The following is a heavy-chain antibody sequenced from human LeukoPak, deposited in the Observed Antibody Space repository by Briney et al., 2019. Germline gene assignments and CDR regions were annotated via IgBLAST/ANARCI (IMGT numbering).Heavy chain of an antibody. J-gene: IGHJ4*02. CDR2: ISYDGSNK. CDR1: GFTFSSYG. V-gene: IGHV3-30*03. CDR3: ATAVAGTCFDY. Sequence: GGSLRLSCAASGFTFSSYGMHWVRQAPGKRLEWVAVISYDGSNKYYADSVKGRFTISRDNSKNTLYLQMNSLRAEDTAVYYCATAVAGTCFDYWGQGTLVTVSS. D-gene: IGHD6-19*01.